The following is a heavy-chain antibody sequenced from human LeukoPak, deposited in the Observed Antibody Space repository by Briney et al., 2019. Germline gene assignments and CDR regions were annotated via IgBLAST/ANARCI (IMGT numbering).Heavy chain of an antibody. V-gene: IGHV1-8*01. CDR1: GYTFTSYD. CDR3: ARHSPPKWLFSLRRNWFDP. CDR2: MNPNSGNT. J-gene: IGHJ5*02. Sequence: ASVKVSCKASGYTFTSYDINWVRQATGQGLEWMGWMNPNSGNTGYAQKFQGRVTMTRNTSISTAYMELSSLRSEDTAVYYCARHSPPKWLFSLRRNWFDPWGQGTLVTVSS. D-gene: IGHD3-22*01.